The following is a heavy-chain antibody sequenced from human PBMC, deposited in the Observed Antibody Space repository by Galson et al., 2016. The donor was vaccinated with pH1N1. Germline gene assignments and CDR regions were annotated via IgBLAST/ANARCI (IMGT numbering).Heavy chain of an antibody. D-gene: IGHD6-19*01. CDR1: GFTFTDYY. J-gene: IGHJ5*02. Sequence: VKVSCKVSGFTFTDYYIHWVQQAPEKGLEWMGLIDPEDGETKYAKKFQGRVTITTDTSTDTAYMELSSLRSEDTAVYYCATEGITVVGSVDLWGQGTLVTASS. CDR2: IDPEDGET. V-gene: IGHV1-69-2*01. CDR3: ATEGITVVGSVDL.